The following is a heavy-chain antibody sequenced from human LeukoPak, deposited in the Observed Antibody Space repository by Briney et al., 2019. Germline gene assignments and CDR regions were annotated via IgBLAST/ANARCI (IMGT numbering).Heavy chain of an antibody. J-gene: IGHJ5*02. CDR2: IIPIFGIA. D-gene: IGHD3-9*01. CDR3: ARDLLRYFDWSGGGWFDP. Sequence: ASVKVSCKASGGTFSSYAISWVRQAPGQGLEWMGRIIPIFGIANYAHKFQGRVTITADKSTSTAYMELSSLRSEDTAVYYCARDLLRYFDWSGGGWFDPWGQGTLVTVSS. CDR1: GGTFSSYA. V-gene: IGHV1-69*04.